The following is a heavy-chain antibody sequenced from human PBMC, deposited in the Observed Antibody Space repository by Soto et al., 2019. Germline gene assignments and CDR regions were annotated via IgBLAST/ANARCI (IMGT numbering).Heavy chain of an antibody. CDR2: IWYDGSNK. V-gene: IGHV3-33*01. CDR1: GFTFSSYG. Sequence: QVQLVESGGGVVQPGRSLRLSCAASGFTFSSYGMHWVRQAPGKGLEWVAVIWYDGSNKYYADSVKGRFTISRDNSKNTLYLQMNSLRAEDTAVYYCARAGIWFGELLEYNWFDPWGQGTLVTVSS. J-gene: IGHJ5*02. D-gene: IGHD3-10*01. CDR3: ARAGIWFGELLEYNWFDP.